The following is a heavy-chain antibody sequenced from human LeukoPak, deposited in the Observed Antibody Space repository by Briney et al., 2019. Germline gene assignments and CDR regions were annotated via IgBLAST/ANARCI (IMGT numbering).Heavy chain of an antibody. CDR1: GGSFSGYY. D-gene: IGHD5-12*01. CDR2: INHSGST. CDR3: ARARSHVDIVATISRPFGAYFDY. J-gene: IGHJ4*02. Sequence: SETLSLTCAVYGGSFSGYYWSWIRQPPGKGLEWIGEINHSGSTNYNPSLKSRVTISVDTSKNQFSLKLSSVTAAVTAVYYCARARSHVDIVATISRPFGAYFDYWGQGTLVTVSS. V-gene: IGHV4-34*01.